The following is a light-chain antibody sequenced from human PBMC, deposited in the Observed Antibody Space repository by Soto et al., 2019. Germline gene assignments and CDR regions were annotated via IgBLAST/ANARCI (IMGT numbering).Light chain of an antibody. V-gene: IGKV3-15*01. CDR1: QSVSSN. J-gene: IGKJ5*01. CDR3: QQYNNWPPIT. CDR2: GAS. Sequence: EMVLTQSPATLSVSPGEKATLSCRASQSVSSNLAWYQQKPGQAPRLLIYGASTRATGIPARFSGSGSGTEFTLTISSLQSEDFAVYYCQQYNNWPPITFGQGTRLEIK.